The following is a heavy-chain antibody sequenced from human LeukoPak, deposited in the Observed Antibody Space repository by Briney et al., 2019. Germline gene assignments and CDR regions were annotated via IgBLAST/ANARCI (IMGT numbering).Heavy chain of an antibody. V-gene: IGHV3-43*02. CDR1: GLNLDAYA. CDR2: ISGDGTIT. CDR3: AKDTPLFYHYYGIDV. J-gene: IGHJ6*02. Sequence: GGSLRLSCAASGLNLDAYAMHWVRQAPGKGLEWVSLISGDGTITYYADSVKGRYTISRDNSKNSLFLEMNSLRSEDTALYYCAKDTPLFYHYYGIDVWGQGTTVTVSS.